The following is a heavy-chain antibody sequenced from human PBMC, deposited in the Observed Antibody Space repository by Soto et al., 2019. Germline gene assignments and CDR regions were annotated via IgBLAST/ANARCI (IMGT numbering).Heavy chain of an antibody. J-gene: IGHJ6*02. CDR2: INAGNGNT. D-gene: IGHD3-16*02. CDR1: GYTFTSYA. CDR3: ARATYYDYVWGSYRSPYGMDV. Sequence: ASVKVSCKASGYTFTSYAMHWVRQAPGQRLEWMGWINAGNGNTKYSQKFQGRVTITRDTSASTAYMELSSLRSEDTAVYYCARATYYDYVWGSYRSPYGMDVWGQGTTVTVSS. V-gene: IGHV1-3*01.